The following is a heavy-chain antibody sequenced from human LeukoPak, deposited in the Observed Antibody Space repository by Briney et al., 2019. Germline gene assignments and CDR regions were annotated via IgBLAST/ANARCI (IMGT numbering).Heavy chain of an antibody. Sequence: SETLSLTCTVSGGSINSYFWSWIRQPPGKGLEWIGYIYYSGSTNYNPSLKSRVTISVDTSKNQFSLKLSSVTAADTAVYYCARHLSYCSSTSCYGIDAFDIWGQGTTVTVSS. D-gene: IGHD2-2*01. V-gene: IGHV4-59*01. CDR3: ARHLSYCSSTSCYGIDAFDI. J-gene: IGHJ3*02. CDR2: IYYSGST. CDR1: GGSINSYF.